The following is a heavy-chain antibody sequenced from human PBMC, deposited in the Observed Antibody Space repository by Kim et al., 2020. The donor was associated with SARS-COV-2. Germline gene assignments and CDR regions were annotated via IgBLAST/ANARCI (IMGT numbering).Heavy chain of an antibody. CDR2: INRNSGSI. Sequence: GGSLRLSCAASGFTFDDYGMSWVRQTPGKGLEWVSGINRNSGSIGYADSVKGRFTISRDNAKTYLYLQMNGLRVEDTALYYCVRGYAGGPFDLWGQGSLVTVSS. D-gene: IGHD2-2*01. CDR3: VRGYAGGPFDL. V-gene: IGHV3-20*04. CDR1: GFTFDDYG. J-gene: IGHJ4*02.